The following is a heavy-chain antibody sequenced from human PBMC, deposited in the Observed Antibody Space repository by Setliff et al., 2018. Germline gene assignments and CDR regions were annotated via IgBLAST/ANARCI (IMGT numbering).Heavy chain of an antibody. CDR3: ARDLGGVRYYGSGQGFDP. V-gene: IGHV1-69*13. J-gene: IGHJ5*02. CDR1: GYTFTDYY. Sequence: SVKVSCKASGYTFTDYYMHWVRQAPGQGLEWMGWINPIFGTANYAQKFQGRVTITADESTSTAYMELSSLRSEDTAVYYCARDLGGVRYYGSGQGFDPWGQGTLVTVSS. CDR2: INPIFGTA. D-gene: IGHD3-10*01.